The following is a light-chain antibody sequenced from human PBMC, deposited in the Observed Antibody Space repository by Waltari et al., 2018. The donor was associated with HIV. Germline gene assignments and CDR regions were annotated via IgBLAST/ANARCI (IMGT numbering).Light chain of an antibody. CDR3: KQSIQLPWG. CDR2: EVS. V-gene: IGKV2D-29*01. J-gene: IGKJ1*01. Sequence: DIVLTPTPPALSVTPAPPASLSRKPTQSLLQSDGKTYLYWYLQKPGQPPQLLIYEVSNLFSGVPDMFSGSGSGTDFTLKISRVEAEDVGIYYCKQSIQLPWGFGQGTKVEIK. CDR1: QSLLQSDGKTY.